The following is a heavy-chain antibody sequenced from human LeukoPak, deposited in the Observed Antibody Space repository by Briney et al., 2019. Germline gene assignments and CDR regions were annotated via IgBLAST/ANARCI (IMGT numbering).Heavy chain of an antibody. CDR1: GFTFTNYA. V-gene: IGHV3-23*01. CDR2: ISGSGGSI. CDR3: AKICRDAFDI. Sequence: GGSLRLSCAASGFTFTNYAMSWVRQAPGKGLEWVSGISGSGGSIYYADSVKGRFTISRDNSKNTLYLQMNSLRAEDTAVYYCAKICRDAFDIWGQGTMVTVSS. J-gene: IGHJ3*02. D-gene: IGHD2-15*01.